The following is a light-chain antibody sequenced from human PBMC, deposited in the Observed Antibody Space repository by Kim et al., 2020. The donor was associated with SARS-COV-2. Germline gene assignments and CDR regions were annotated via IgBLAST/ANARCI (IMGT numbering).Light chain of an antibody. CDR2: DDT. CDR1: TSNIGGGYD. Sequence: QSVLTQPPSVSGAPGQRVTISCTGNTSNIGGGYDTHWYQQLPGTSPRLLIYDDTNRLSGVPDRLSGSKSGPSASLAITGLQAEDEADYYCQSYDVSLSAWVFGGGTQLTVL. V-gene: IGLV1-40*01. J-gene: IGLJ7*01. CDR3: QSYDVSLSAWV.